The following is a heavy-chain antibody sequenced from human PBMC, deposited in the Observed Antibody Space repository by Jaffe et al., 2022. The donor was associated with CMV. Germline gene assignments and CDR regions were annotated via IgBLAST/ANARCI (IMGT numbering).Heavy chain of an antibody. D-gene: IGHD3-10*01. CDR3: ARDSDHFSSGSPPDI. J-gene: IGHJ3*02. CDR1: GYTFTNYG. CDR2: ISTYDGNT. V-gene: IGHV1-18*04. Sequence: QVQLVQSGAEVKKPGASVKVSCKASGYTFTNYGINWVRQAPGQGLEWMGWISTYDGNTNYAQKFQDRVSMTTDTSSSTAYMDLRSLRSDDTAIYFCARDSDHFSSGSPPDIWGQGTMVTVSS.